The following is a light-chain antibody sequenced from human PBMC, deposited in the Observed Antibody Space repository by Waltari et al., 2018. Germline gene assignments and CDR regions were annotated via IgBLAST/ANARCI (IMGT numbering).Light chain of an antibody. CDR3: QQRANWPPLT. V-gene: IGKV3-11*01. Sequence: EIVLTQSPATLSLSPGARAHLSCRASQSVSNFLAWYQQKPGQAPRLLIYEASKRATGIPARFSGSGSGTDFTLTISSLEPEDFAVYYCQQRANWPPLTFGGGTKVEIK. CDR1: QSVSNF. J-gene: IGKJ4*01. CDR2: EAS.